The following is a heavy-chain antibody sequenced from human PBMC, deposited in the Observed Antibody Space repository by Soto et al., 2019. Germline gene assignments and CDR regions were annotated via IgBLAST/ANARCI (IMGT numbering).Heavy chain of an antibody. CDR2: ISWDGGST. CDR1: GFTFDDYT. V-gene: IGHV3-43*01. CDR3: AKDAEQGLVYGGWFDP. D-gene: IGHD6-19*01. J-gene: IGHJ5*02. Sequence: GGSLRLSCAASGFTFDDYTMHWVRQAPGKGLEWVSLISWDGGSTYYADSVKGRFTISRDNSKNSLYLQMNSLRTEDTALYFCAKDAEQGLVYGGWFDPWGQGTLVTVSS.